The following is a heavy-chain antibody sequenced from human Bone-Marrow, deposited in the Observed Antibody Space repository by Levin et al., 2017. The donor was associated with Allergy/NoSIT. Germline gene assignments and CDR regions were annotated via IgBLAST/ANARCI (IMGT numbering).Heavy chain of an antibody. D-gene: IGHD6-19*01. Sequence: GGSLRLSCRGSGFDFNTHDMNWVRQAPGQGLDWVSSISGNSHYVYYADSVKGRFSISRDNAKNSMFLHMNSLRVEDTAVYYCARSQGRSGWSYYYYGTDVWGRGTTLTVSS. CDR3: ARSQGRSGWSYYYYGTDV. V-gene: IGHV3-21*06. CDR2: ISGNSHYV. J-gene: IGHJ6*02. CDR1: GFDFNTHD.